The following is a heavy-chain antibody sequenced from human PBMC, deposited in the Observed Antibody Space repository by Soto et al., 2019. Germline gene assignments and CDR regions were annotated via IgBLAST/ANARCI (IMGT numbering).Heavy chain of an antibody. D-gene: IGHD6-13*01. Sequence: ASVKVSCKASGYTFTSYYMHWVRQAPGQGLEWMGKINPSGGSTSYAQKFQGRVTMTRDTSTSTVYMELSSLRSEDTAVYYCAREIAAAGPYNWFDPWGQGTLVTVSS. J-gene: IGHJ5*02. CDR2: INPSGGST. V-gene: IGHV1-46*03. CDR1: GYTFTSYY. CDR3: AREIAAAGPYNWFDP.